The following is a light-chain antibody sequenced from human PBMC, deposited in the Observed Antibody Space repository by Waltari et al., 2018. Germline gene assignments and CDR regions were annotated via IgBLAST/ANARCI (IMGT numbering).Light chain of an antibody. Sequence: QSVLTQPPSVSWAPGQSVTISCTGSSSNLWAGYAVHLYQQIPGSAPKVLIYRDDNRPSGVPGRFSGSKSGTSASLSVTGLHVEDEADYFCQSYDRDLNAVLFGGGTKLTVL. CDR2: RDD. CDR1: SSNLWAGYA. CDR3: QSYDRDLNAVL. V-gene: IGLV1-40*01. J-gene: IGLJ2*01.